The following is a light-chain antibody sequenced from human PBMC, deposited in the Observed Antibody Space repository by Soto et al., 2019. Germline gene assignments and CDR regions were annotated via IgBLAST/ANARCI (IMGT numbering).Light chain of an antibody. CDR1: SSNIGSNY. CDR2: TNN. V-gene: IGLV1-47*02. Sequence: QSALTQPPSASGTPGQRVTISCSGSSSNIGSNYVYWYQQLPGTAPKLLIYTNNQWPSGVPDRFSGSKSGTSASLAISGPRSGDEADYYCATWDDRLSGDVFGTETKGTVL. CDR3: ATWDDRLSGDV. J-gene: IGLJ1*01.